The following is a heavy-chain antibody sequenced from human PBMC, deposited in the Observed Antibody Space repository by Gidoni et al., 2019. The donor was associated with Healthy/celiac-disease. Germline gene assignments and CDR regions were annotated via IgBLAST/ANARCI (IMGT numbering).Heavy chain of an antibody. CDR1: GGSISSYY. CDR3: ARDAKSYGDYAVAYNWFDP. CDR2: IYTSGST. Sequence: QVQLQESGPGLVKPSETLSLTCTVPGGSISSYYWSWIRQPAGKGLEWIGRIYTSGSTNYNPDLKSRVTMSVDTSKNQFSRKLSSVTAADTAVYYCARDAKSYGDYAVAYNWFDPWGQGTLVTVSS. V-gene: IGHV4-4*07. J-gene: IGHJ5*02. D-gene: IGHD4-17*01.